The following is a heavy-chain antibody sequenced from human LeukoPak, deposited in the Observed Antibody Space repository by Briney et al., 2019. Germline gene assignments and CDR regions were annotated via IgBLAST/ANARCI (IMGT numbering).Heavy chain of an antibody. CDR2: IDWDDDK. D-gene: IGHD6-13*01. V-gene: IGHV2-70*11. CDR1: GFSLSTSGMC. CDR3: ARTPHSSSWYYFDY. Sequence: RESGPALVKPTQTLTLTCTFSGFSLSTSGMCVSWIRQPPGKALERLARIDWDDDKYYSTSLKTRLTISKDTSKNQVVLTMTNMDPVDTATYYCARTPHSSSWYYFDYWGQGTLVTVSS. J-gene: IGHJ4*02.